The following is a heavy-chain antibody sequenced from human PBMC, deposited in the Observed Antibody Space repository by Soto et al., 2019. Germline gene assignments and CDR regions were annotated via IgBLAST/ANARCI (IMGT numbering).Heavy chain of an antibody. V-gene: IGHV2-5*01. CDR1: GFALTTSGVG. CDR3: KHRIYVDFWRGSLDY. CDR2: IYSNDDT. J-gene: IGHJ4*02. D-gene: IGHD3-3*01. Sequence: SGPTLVQPTQTLTLTCTFSGFALTTSGVGVGWIRQPPGKALEWLALIYSNDDTRYSPSLENRLTITKDTSANQVVLTMTNMDPVDTATYYCKHRIYVDFWRGSLDYWGQGILVTVSS.